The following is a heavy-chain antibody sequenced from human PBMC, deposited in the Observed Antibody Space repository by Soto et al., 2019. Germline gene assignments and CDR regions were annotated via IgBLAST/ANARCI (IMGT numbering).Heavy chain of an antibody. CDR2: TFWDDDK. CDR3: VYRRPATATWFDP. V-gene: IGHV2-5*02. D-gene: IGHD5-18*01. Sequence: GSGPTLVNPTQTLTLTCTFSGFSLNTSGVGVGCIRQPPGKALEWLALTFWDDDKRYSPSLKTRLSITKDTSKNQVFLTMTNMDPVDTGTYYCVYRRPATATWFDPWGQGILVTAPQ. J-gene: IGHJ5*02. CDR1: GFSLNTSGVG.